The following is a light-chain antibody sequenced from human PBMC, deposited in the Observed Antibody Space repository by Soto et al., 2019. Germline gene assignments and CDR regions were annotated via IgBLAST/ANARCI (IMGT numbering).Light chain of an antibody. V-gene: IGLV2-14*01. CDR1: SSDVGAYNY. J-gene: IGLJ1*01. CDR2: EVS. CDR3: SSYTAGGTI. Sequence: QSALTQPASVSGSPGQSITISCTGTSSDVGAYNYVSWYQQYPGKAPKLMISEVSNRPSGVSNRFSGSKSGNTASLTISGLQAEDEADYYCSSYTAGGTIFGTGTKVTVL.